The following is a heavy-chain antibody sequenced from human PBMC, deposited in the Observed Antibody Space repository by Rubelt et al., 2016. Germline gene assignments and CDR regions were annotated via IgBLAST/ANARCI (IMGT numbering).Heavy chain of an antibody. CDR2: IYYSGST. CDR3: ARLVRSSSWYYYYYGMDV. V-gene: IGHV4-59*08. D-gene: IGHD6-13*01. Sequence: SGGSISSHYWSWIRQPPGKGLEWIGYIYYSGSTNYNPSLKSRVTISVDTSKNQFSLKRSSVTAADTAVYYCARLVRSSSWYYYYYGMDVWGQGTTVTVSS. CDR1: GGSISSHY. J-gene: IGHJ6*02.